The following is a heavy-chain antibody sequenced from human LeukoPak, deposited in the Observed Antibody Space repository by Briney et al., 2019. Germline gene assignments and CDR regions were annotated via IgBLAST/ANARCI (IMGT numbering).Heavy chain of an antibody. CDR2: IYTSGST. V-gene: IGHV4-61*02. Sequence: SETLSLTCTVSGGSISSGSYYRSWIRQPAGKGLEWIGRIYTSGSTNYNPSLKSRVTISVDTSKNQFSLKLSSVTAADTAVYYCARIWVDYYDSSGYDAFDIWGQGTMVTVSS. CDR1: GGSISSGSYY. D-gene: IGHD3-22*01. J-gene: IGHJ3*02. CDR3: ARIWVDYYDSSGYDAFDI.